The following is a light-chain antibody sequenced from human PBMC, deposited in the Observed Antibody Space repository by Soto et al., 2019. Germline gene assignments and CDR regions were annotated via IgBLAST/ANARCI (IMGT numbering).Light chain of an antibody. CDR2: AAS. CDR1: QSISSY. J-gene: IGKJ5*01. V-gene: IGKV1-39*01. Sequence: DIQMTQSPSSLSASVGDRVTITCRASQSISSYLNWYQQKPGKAPKLRIYAASSLQSVVPYRGSGRGSGTDGTLTINSLQTEDFATYYCQQAYSFPITFGQGTRLEIK. CDR3: QQAYSFPIT.